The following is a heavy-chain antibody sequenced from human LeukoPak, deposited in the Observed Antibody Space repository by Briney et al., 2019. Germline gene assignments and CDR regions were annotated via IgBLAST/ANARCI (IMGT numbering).Heavy chain of an antibody. V-gene: IGHV3-23*01. CDR3: AKRASTTNYYFGLDV. CDR2: ISGSGEAT. J-gene: IGHJ6*02. CDR1: GFTFSSYA. D-gene: IGHD4-11*01. Sequence: GGSLRLSCAASGFTFSSYAMCWVRQAPGKGLEWISTISGSGEATDYADSLKGRFTISRDNSKSALYLQVISLRAEDTAKYYCAKRASTTNYYFGLDVWGQGTTVAVSS.